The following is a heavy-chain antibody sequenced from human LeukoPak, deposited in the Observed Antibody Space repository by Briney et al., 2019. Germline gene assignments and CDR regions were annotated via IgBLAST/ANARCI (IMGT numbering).Heavy chain of an antibody. V-gene: IGHV3-11*01. CDR2: ISSSGSTI. CDR1: GFTFSDYY. CDR3: ARNSVTRVVWYFDL. J-gene: IGHJ2*01. Sequence: GESLRLSCAASGFTFSDYYMSWIRQAPGKGLEWVSYISSSGSTIYYADSVKGRFTISRDNAKNSLYLQMNSLRAEDTAVYYCARNSVTRVVWYFDLWGRGTLVTVSS. D-gene: IGHD3-3*01.